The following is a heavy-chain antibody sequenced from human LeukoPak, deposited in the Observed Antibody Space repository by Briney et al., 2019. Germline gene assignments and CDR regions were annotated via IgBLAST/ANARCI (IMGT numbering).Heavy chain of an antibody. CDR3: ARDSSGHLDNWFDP. Sequence: GGSLRLSCAASGFTFSIYAMSWVRQAPGKGLQWVSSTTSRGESTYSADSVKGRFTISRDNSKNTLYLQMNSLRVEDTAVYYCARDSSGHLDNWFDPWGQGTLVTVSS. V-gene: IGHV3-23*01. CDR2: TTSRGEST. CDR1: GFTFSIYA. J-gene: IGHJ5*02. D-gene: IGHD3-22*01.